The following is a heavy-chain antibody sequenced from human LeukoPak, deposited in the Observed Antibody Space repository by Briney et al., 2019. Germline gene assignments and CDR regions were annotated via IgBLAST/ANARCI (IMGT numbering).Heavy chain of an antibody. Sequence: SETLSLTCTVSGGSISSSNWWNWVRQSPGKGLEWIGEIFHSGSANYNPSLKSRVTISVDRPKNQFSLKLSSVTAADTAVYYCARQRSTVAPYYYMDVWGKGTTVTVSS. CDR2: IFHSGSA. V-gene: IGHV4-4*02. CDR3: ARQRSTVAPYYYMDV. CDR1: GGSISSSNW. J-gene: IGHJ6*03. D-gene: IGHD4-23*01.